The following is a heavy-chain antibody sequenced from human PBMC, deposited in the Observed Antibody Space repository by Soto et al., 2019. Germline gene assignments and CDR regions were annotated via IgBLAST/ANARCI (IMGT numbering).Heavy chain of an antibody. Sequence: PGGSLRLSCAASGFTFSSYEMNWVRQAPGKGLEWVSYISSSGSTIYYADSVKGRFTISRDNAKNSLYLQMNSLRAEDTAVYYCARALPPRNDVGFRIDAFDIWGQGTMVTVSS. J-gene: IGHJ3*02. D-gene: IGHD1-1*01. CDR1: GFTFSSYE. CDR2: ISSSGSTI. V-gene: IGHV3-48*03. CDR3: ARALPPRNDVGFRIDAFDI.